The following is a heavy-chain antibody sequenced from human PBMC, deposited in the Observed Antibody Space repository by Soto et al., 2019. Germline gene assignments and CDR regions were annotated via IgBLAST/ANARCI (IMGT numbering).Heavy chain of an antibody. J-gene: IGHJ4*02. CDR1: GDSISSRSYY. V-gene: IGHV4-39*01. CDR3: ARQRTSVVTQAYFDV. D-gene: IGHD2-21*02. Sequence: SETLSLTCTVTGDSISSRSYYWGWTRQPPGKGLEWIGSIYYSGSTYNNPSLRSRVSMSIDTSKDQFSLKLKSVTAADTALYFCARQRTSVVTQAYFDVWGTGSLVTVS. CDR2: IYYSGST.